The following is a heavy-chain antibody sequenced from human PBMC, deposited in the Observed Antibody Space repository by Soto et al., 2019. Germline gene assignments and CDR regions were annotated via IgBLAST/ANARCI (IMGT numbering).Heavy chain of an antibody. J-gene: IGHJ4*02. D-gene: IGHD5-12*01. V-gene: IGHV3-23*01. Sequence: GGSLRLSCAASGFTFSSYAMSWVRQAPGKGLEWVSAISGSGGSTYYADSVKGRFTISRDNSKNTLYLQLNSLRVDDTAIYYCAKDVRPDGYWDIDHWGQGTLVTVSS. CDR1: GFTFSSYA. CDR2: ISGSGGST. CDR3: AKDVRPDGYWDIDH.